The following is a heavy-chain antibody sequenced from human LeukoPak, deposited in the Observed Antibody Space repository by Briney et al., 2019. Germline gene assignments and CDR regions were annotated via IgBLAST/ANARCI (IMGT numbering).Heavy chain of an antibody. Sequence: GGSLRLSCAASGFTFSSYSMNWVRQAPGKGLEWVSSISSSSSYIYYADSVKGRFTISRDNAKNSLYLQMNSLRAEDTAVYYCAKNHKLCSGGSCYCDYWGQGTLVTVSS. D-gene: IGHD2-15*01. V-gene: IGHV3-21*01. CDR1: GFTFSSYS. J-gene: IGHJ4*02. CDR3: AKNHKLCSGGSCYCDY. CDR2: ISSSSSYI.